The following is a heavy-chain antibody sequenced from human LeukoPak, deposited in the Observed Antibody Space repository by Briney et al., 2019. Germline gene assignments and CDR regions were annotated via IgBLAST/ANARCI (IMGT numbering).Heavy chain of an antibody. CDR2: IDPSGPSV. Sequence: ASVKVSCKASGYSFTSYKIHWLRQAPGQGLQWMGIIDPSGPSVTYAQIFKGRLIVTRDTSTSTVYMQLSSLRSEDSAMYYCARATSPIAYDWNSWGQGTLVTVSS. V-gene: IGHV1-46*01. CDR1: GYSFTSYK. J-gene: IGHJ4*02. D-gene: IGHD5-12*01. CDR3: ARATSPIAYDWNS.